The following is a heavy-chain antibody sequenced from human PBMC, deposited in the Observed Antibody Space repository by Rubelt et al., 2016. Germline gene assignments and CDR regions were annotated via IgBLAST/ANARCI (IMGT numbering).Heavy chain of an antibody. D-gene: IGHD1/OR15-1a*01. J-gene: IGHJ5*02. CDR2: IYHSGST. V-gene: IGHV4-39*07. CDR3: ARGGTGWIDP. Sequence: QLQLQESGPGLVKPSETLSLNCSVSGDSITSSSSYWGWIRQPPGKELEWIGEIYHSGSTSYNPSLESRVTILVDKSKNQFSRNLNPGTAADTAVYYCARGGTGWIDPWGQGTLVTVSS. CDR1: GDSITSSSSY.